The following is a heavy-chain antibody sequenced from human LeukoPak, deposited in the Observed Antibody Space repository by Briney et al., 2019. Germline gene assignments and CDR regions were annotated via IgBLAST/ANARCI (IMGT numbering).Heavy chain of an antibody. CDR3: ARGGDSSGYYYPVFDY. Sequence: SETLSLTCTVSGGSISSYYWSWIRQPPGKGLEWIGYIYYSGSTNYNPSLKSRVTISVDTSKNQFSLKLSSVTAAVTAVYYCARGGDSSGYYYPVFDYWGQGTLVTVSS. CDR1: GGSISSYY. J-gene: IGHJ4*02. CDR2: IYYSGST. D-gene: IGHD3-22*01. V-gene: IGHV4-59*01.